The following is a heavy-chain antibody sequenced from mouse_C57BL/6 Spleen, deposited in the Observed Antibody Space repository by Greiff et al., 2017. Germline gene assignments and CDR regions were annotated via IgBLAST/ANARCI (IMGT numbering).Heavy chain of an antibody. CDR3: ASYSNYLYFDY. J-gene: IGHJ2*01. CDR2: ISSGGSYT. Sequence: EVNVVESGGDLVKPGGSLKLSCAASGFTFSSYGMSWVRQTPDKRLEWVATISSGGSYTYYPDSVKGRFTISRDNAKNTLYLQMSSLKSEDTAMYYCASYSNYLYFDYWGQGTTLTVSS. V-gene: IGHV5-6*01. CDR1: GFTFSSYG. D-gene: IGHD2-5*01.